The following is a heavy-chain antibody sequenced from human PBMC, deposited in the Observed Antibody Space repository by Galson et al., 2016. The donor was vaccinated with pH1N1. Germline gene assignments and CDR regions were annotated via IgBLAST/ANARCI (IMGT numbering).Heavy chain of an antibody. Sequence: SLRLSCAASGFTFTSYAMHWVRQAPGKGLEWVAVILYDGTNEYYADSVKGRFTISRDKTQSTVYLQMKSLRTEDTPFYYCARYSEYSGHEGFHWAQGTLVIVSS. D-gene: IGHD5-12*01. J-gene: IGHJ4*02. CDR2: ILYDGTNE. V-gene: IGHV3-30*04. CDR1: GFTFTSYA. CDR3: ARYSEYSGHEGFH.